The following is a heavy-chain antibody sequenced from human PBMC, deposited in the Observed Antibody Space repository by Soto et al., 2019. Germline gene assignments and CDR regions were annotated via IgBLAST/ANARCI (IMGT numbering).Heavy chain of an antibody. Sequence: GXSVKVSCKASGDSLISYAIIWVRQAPGEGLEWMGVIIPIFGTANYAQKFQGRVTITADESTSTAYMELSSLRSEDTAVYYCARDHFLEASYYYYYGMDAWRQGTTVTVSS. D-gene: IGHD3-3*01. CDR1: GDSLISYA. CDR2: IIPIFGTA. V-gene: IGHV1-69*13. CDR3: ARDHFLEASYYYYYGMDA. J-gene: IGHJ6*02.